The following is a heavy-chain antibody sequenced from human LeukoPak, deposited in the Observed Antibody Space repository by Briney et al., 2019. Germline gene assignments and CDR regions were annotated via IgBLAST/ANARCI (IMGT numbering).Heavy chain of an antibody. D-gene: IGHD3-10*01. CDR1: GFTFSSHW. V-gene: IGHV3-7*05. Sequence: GGSLGLSCVGSGFTFSSHWMSWVRQAPGKGLEWVANIKQDGSEVDYVDSVKGRFTISRDNAKNSLFLQMNNLRAEDTAVYYCAKDHYVSGRYDAFDIWGQGTMVTVSS. CDR3: AKDHYVSGRYDAFDI. J-gene: IGHJ3*02. CDR2: IKQDGSEV.